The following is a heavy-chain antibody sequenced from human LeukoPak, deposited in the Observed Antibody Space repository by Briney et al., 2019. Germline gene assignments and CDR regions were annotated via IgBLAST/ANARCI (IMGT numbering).Heavy chain of an antibody. V-gene: IGHV3-30-3*01. CDR2: ISYDGSNK. D-gene: IGHD3-22*01. J-gene: IGHJ4*02. CDR3: ARAPYYYDSRGVDY. Sequence: GGSLRLSCAASGFTFSSYAMHWVRQAPGKGLEWVAVISYDGSNKYYADSVKGRFTISRDNSKNTLYLQMNSLRAEDTAVYYCARAPYYYDSRGVDYWGQGTLVTVSS. CDR1: GFTFSSYA.